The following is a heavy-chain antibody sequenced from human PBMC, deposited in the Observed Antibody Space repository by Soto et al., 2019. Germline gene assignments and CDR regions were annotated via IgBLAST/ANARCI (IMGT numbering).Heavy chain of an antibody. J-gene: IGHJ5*02. D-gene: IGHD5-18*01. CDR3: ARLRLWRGYSYNWFGP. CDR1: GCSISSSSYY. Sequence: SETLSLTCTVSGCSISSSSYYWGWIRQPPGKGLEWIGSIYYSGSTYYNPSLKSRVTISVDTSKNQFSLKLSSVTAADTAVYYCARLRLWRGYSYNWFGPWGQGTLVTVSS. V-gene: IGHV4-39*01. CDR2: IYYSGST.